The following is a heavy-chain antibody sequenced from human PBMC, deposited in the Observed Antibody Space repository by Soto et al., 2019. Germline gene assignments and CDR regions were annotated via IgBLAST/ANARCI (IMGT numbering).Heavy chain of an antibody. CDR1: GGSISRSSYY. CDR2: IYYIGST. D-gene: IGHD4-17*01. CDR3: ARERALYCDDHDNYYYYGMDV. J-gene: IGHJ6*02. V-gene: IGHV4-39*02. Sequence: SETLSLTCTVSGGSISRSSYYWGWIRQPPGKGLEWLGSIYYIGSTYYNPSLKSRVTISVDTSKNQFSLKLSSVTAADTAVYYCARERALYCDDHDNYYYYGMDVWGQGTTVTVSS.